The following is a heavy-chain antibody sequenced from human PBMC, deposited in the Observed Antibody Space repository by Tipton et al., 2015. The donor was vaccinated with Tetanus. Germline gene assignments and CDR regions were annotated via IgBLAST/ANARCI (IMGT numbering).Heavy chain of an antibody. V-gene: IGHV5-51*01. CDR1: GYEFISYW. Sequence: QLVQSGAEVKKPGESLRISCKASGYEFISYWIAWVRQMPGKGLEWMGVIYPADSDIRNSPSFQGQVTMSVDKSTSTAYLQWRSLKASDSAMYYCARHSGGSEIGYYDDMDVWGQGTTVTASS. CDR2: IYPADSDI. J-gene: IGHJ6*02. CDR3: ARHSGGSEIGYYDDMDV. D-gene: IGHD3-10*01.